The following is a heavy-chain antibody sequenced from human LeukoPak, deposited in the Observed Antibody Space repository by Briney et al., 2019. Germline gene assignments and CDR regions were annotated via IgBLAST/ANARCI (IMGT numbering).Heavy chain of an antibody. CDR3: ARLLDNDSSGDPDTFDM. V-gene: IGHV4-39*01. CDR1: GGSISSGTYY. J-gene: IGHJ3*02. CDR2: IYHSGIT. Sequence: SETLSLTCTVSGGSISSGTYYWDWIRQAPGKGLEWIGNIYHSGITYYNPSLKSRVTMSVDTSKNQFSLKLNSLTAADTAVYYCARLLDNDSSGDPDTFDMWGQGTVVSVSS. D-gene: IGHD3-22*01.